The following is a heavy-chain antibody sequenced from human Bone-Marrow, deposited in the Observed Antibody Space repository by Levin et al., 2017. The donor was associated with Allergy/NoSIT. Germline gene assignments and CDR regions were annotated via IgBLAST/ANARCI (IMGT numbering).Heavy chain of an antibody. CDR1: GGTFSSYS. J-gene: IGHJ4*02. CDR2: IIPDLDIA. D-gene: IGHD3-10*01. CDR3: AGDYRTSGSYDS. Sequence: KISCKASGGTFSSYSFNWVRQAPGQGLQWLGRIIPDLDIAKYAQKFHDRITITADKSTSTVYMELSSLRSEDTALYYCAGDYRTSGSYDSWGQGTLVTVSS. V-gene: IGHV1-69*04.